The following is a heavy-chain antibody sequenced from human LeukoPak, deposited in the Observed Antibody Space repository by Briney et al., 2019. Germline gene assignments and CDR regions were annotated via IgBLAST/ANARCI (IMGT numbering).Heavy chain of an antibody. CDR2: ISSSSSTI. V-gene: IGHV3-11*04. Sequence: GGSLRLSCAASGFTFSDYYMSWIRQAPGKGLEWVSYISSSSSTIYYADSVKGRFTISRDNAKNSLYLQMNSLRDEDTAVYYCASEGGCGGDCYSGMDVWGQGTTVTVSS. CDR3: ASEGGCGGDCYSGMDV. J-gene: IGHJ6*02. CDR1: GFTFSDYY. D-gene: IGHD2-21*01.